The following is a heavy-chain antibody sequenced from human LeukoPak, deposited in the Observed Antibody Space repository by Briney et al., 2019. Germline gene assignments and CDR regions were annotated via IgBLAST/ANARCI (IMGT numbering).Heavy chain of an antibody. CDR3: ARGIRGYSYGSLHFDY. D-gene: IGHD5-18*01. CDR2: IYYSGST. CDR1: GGSISSGGYY. J-gene: IGHJ4*02. V-gene: IGHV4-31*03. Sequence: SETLSLTCTVSGGSISSGGYYWSWIRQHPGKGLEWIGHIYYSGSTYYNPSLKSRVTISVDTSKNQFSLKLSSVTAADTAVYYCARGIRGYSYGSLHFDYWGQGTLVTVSS.